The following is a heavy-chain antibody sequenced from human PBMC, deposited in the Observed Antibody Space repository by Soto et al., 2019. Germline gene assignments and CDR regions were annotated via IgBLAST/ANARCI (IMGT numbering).Heavy chain of an antibody. CDR1: GFIFSDYY. V-gene: IGHV3-11*06. CDR3: ARVAVLTAAGTTDY. Sequence: QVHLVESGGGLVRPGGSLRLSCTASGFIFSDYYMSWIRQVPGKGPEWVAYISGTSDSKPYADSVKGRFTISRDNAKNSMYLQMNSLRAEDTAVYYCARVAVLTAAGTTDYWGQGTLVTVSS. J-gene: IGHJ4*02. D-gene: IGHD1-1*01. CDR2: ISGTSDSK.